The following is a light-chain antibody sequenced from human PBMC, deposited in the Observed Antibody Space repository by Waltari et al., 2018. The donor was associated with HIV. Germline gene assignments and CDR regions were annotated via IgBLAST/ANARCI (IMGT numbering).Light chain of an antibody. V-gene: IGLV1-44*01. Sequence: QSVLTQPPSASGTPGQRVTISCSGSSSHIGTNTVTWYQQLPGTAPKLLIYSNNARPSGCPDRFSGSKSGTSGSLAIIGLQSEDDADYFCAAWDDSLNGPVFGGGTKLTVL. CDR3: AAWDDSLNGPV. J-gene: IGLJ3*02. CDR2: SNN. CDR1: SSHIGTNT.